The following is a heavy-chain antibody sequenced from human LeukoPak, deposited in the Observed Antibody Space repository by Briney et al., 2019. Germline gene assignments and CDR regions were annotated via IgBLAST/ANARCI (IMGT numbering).Heavy chain of an antibody. CDR2: ISDSSTTT. CDR3: VSQRGNSFDI. D-gene: IGHD2/OR15-2a*01. V-gene: IGHV3-48*01. Sequence: GGSLRLSCAASGFTFSNCAMDWVRQSPGEGLEWLAYISDSSTTTYYADSVRGRFSISRDNAKNSLFLQINSLSAEATALYYDVSQRGNSFDIWGQGTMVTVSS. J-gene: IGHJ3*02. CDR1: GFTFSNCA.